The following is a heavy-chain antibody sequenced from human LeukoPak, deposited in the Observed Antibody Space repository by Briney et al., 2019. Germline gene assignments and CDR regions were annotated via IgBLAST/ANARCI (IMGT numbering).Heavy chain of an antibody. CDR2: ISSSSSYI. CDR1: GFTFSSYS. Sequence: GGSLRLSCAASGFTFSSYSMNWVRQAPGKGLEWVSSISSSSSYIYYADSVKGRFTISRDNAKNSLYLQMNSLRAEDTAVYYCARDFSEYYYGSGSPDWGQGTLVTVSS. D-gene: IGHD3-10*01. J-gene: IGHJ4*02. V-gene: IGHV3-21*01. CDR3: ARDFSEYYYGSGSPD.